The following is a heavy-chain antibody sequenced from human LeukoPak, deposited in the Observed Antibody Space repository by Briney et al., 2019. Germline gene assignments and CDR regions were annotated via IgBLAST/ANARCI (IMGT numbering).Heavy chain of an antibody. V-gene: IGHV4-4*07. J-gene: IGHJ4*02. CDR1: RGSLSSYY. CDR3: ARDKLISAAGLFDY. CDR2: IYTSGST. Sequence: SETLSLTRPVSRGSLSSYYWNWIRQPAGKGLEWIGRIYTSGSTNYNPSLLSRVTMSVDTSKNQFSLKLSSVTAADTAVYYCARDKLISAAGLFDYWGQGTLVTVSS. D-gene: IGHD6-13*01.